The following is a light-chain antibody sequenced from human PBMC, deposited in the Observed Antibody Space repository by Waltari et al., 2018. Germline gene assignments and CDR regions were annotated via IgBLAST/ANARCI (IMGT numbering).Light chain of an antibody. CDR3: SSYTSSSTLVV. J-gene: IGLJ2*01. CDR1: SSDVGGYNY. CDR2: EVS. V-gene: IGLV2-14*01. Sequence: QSALTQPASVSVSPGQSITISCTGTSSDVGGYNYVSWYQQHPGKAPKLMIYEVSNRPSGVYNRLSGSKSGNTASLTIAGLQAEDEADYYCSSYTSSSTLVVFGGGTKLTVL.